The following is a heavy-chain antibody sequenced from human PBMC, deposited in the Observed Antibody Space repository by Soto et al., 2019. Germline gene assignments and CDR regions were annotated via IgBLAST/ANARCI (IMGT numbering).Heavy chain of an antibody. CDR3: AKAPFDCSGGSCSQLDY. CDR2: ISYDGSNK. J-gene: IGHJ4*02. V-gene: IGHV3-30*18. CDR1: GFTFSSYG. D-gene: IGHD2-15*01. Sequence: QVQLVESGGGVVQPGRSLRLSCAASGFTFSSYGMHWVRQAPGKGLEWVAVISYDGSNKYYADSVKGRFTISRDNSKNTLYLQMNSLRAEDTAVYYCAKAPFDCSGGSCSQLDYWGQGTLVTVSS.